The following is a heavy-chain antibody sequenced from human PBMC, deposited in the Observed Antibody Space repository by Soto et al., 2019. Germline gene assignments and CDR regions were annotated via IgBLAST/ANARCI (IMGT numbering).Heavy chain of an antibody. CDR3: ARAGSTWRYFFDY. V-gene: IGHV4-59*01. Sequence: QVQLQDSGPGLVKPSETLSLTCTVSGVSISSYYWTWIRQPPGKGLEWVGYGYYSGSTYYNPSLQSRVARSVDTSKNQFSLKVKSVTAADTAIYYCARAGSTWRYFFDYCGQGSLVTVSS. CDR1: GVSISSYY. CDR2: GYYSGST. J-gene: IGHJ4*02. D-gene: IGHD6-13*01.